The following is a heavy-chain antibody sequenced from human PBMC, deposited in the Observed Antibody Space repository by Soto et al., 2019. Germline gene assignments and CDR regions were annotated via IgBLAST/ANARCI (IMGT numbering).Heavy chain of an antibody. CDR3: AKDETLVGATSNFEY. CDR1: GFTFSSYA. Sequence: GGSLRLSCAASGFTFSSYAMSWVRQAPGKGLEWVSAISGSGGSTYYADSVKGRFTISRDNSKNTLYLQMNSLRAEDTAVYYCAKDETLVGATSNFEYWGQGTLVTVSS. V-gene: IGHV3-23*01. CDR2: ISGSGGST. J-gene: IGHJ4*02. D-gene: IGHD1-26*01.